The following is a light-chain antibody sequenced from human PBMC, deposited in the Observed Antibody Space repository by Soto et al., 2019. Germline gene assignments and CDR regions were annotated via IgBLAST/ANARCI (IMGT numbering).Light chain of an antibody. J-gene: IGKJ5*01. CDR3: QQYDSSSGT. Sequence: EIILTQSPGTLSLSPGEGATLSCKASQTVISTHLACYQHKPCQAPRRLIYATPNRGTGIPDRFSGSGSGSDFTLTIDRLEPEDFAVYYCQQYDSSSGTFGQGTRLEIK. CDR2: ATP. CDR1: QTVISTH. V-gene: IGKV3-20*01.